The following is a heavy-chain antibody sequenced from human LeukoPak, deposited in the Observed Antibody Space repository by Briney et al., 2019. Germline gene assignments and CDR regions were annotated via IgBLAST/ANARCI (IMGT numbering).Heavy chain of an antibody. CDR1: GYTFTSYG. CDR2: ISAYNGNT. CDR3: ARLYYYDSSGYFGFGDY. V-gene: IGHV1-18*01. Sequence: ASVKVSCKASGYTFTSYGISWVRQAPGQGLEWMGWISAYNGNTNYAQKLQGRVTMTTDTSTSTAHMELRSLRSDDTAVYYCARLYYYDSSGYFGFGDYWGQGTLVTVSS. J-gene: IGHJ4*02. D-gene: IGHD3-22*01.